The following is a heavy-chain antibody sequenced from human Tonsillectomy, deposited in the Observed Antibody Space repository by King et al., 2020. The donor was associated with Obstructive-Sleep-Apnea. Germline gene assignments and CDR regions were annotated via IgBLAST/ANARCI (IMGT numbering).Heavy chain of an antibody. Sequence: VQLVQSGAEVKKPGASVKVSCKTSGYIFTGYYIHWVRQAPGQGLEWMGWINPNSGGTNYGKKFQGRVTMTRDTSIRTAYMELSRLTSDDTAVYYCARDRPPAYGSGSKNWFDPWGQGTLVTVSS. J-gene: IGHJ5*02. CDR3: ARDRPPAYGSGSKNWFDP. CDR1: GYIFTGYY. V-gene: IGHV1-2*02. CDR2: INPNSGGT. D-gene: IGHD3-10*01.